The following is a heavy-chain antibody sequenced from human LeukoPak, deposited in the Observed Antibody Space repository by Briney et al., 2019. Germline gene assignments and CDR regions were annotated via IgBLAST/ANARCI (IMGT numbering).Heavy chain of an antibody. D-gene: IGHD1-26*01. CDR1: GYTFTNYD. CDR2: ISTYNGNT. V-gene: IGHV1-18*03. J-gene: IGHJ4*02. Sequence: ASVKVSCKASGYTFTNYDITWVRQAPGQGLEWMGWISTYNGNTNYAQKFQGRVTMTTDTSTSTAYMELSSLRSEDMAFYYCARERGEFGGSYFLDYWGQGTLVTVSS. CDR3: ARERGEFGGSYFLDY.